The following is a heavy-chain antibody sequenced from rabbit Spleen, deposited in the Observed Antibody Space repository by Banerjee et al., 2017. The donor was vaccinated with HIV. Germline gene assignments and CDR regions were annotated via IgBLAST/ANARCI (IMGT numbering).Heavy chain of an antibody. J-gene: IGHJ4*01. CDR2: IYAGSSGIT. D-gene: IGHD3-1*01. V-gene: IGHV1S40*01. CDR3: AGDLASVVGWNFGL. Sequence: QSLEESGGDLVKPEGSLTLTCTASGFSISSNYYMCWVRQAPGKGLEWIGCIYAGSSGITWYASWAKGRFTISRTSSTSVTLQMTSLTAADTATYFCAGDLASVVGWNFGLWGQGTLVTVS. CDR1: GFSISSNYY.